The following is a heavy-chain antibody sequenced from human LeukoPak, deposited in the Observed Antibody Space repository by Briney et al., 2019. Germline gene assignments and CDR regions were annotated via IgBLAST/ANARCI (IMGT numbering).Heavy chain of an antibody. J-gene: IGHJ3*02. Sequence: ASVKVSCKASGYTFTGYYMHWVRQAPGQGLEWMGWINPNSGGTNYAQKFQGRVTMTRDTSISTAYMELSRLRSDDTAVYYCARGMMITFGGVIETDAFDIWGQGTMVTVSS. V-gene: IGHV1-2*02. D-gene: IGHD3-16*02. CDR2: INPNSGGT. CDR1: GYTFTGYY. CDR3: ARGMMITFGGVIETDAFDI.